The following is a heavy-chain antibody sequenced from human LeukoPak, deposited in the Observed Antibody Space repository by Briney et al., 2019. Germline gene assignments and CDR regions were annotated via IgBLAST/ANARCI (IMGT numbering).Heavy chain of an antibody. CDR1: GFTFSSYG. V-gene: IGHV3-30*18. J-gene: IGHJ6*04. D-gene: IGHD2-2*01. CDR3: AKAHSTSYSLYYYYYGMDV. CDR2: ISYDGSNK. Sequence: GRSLRLSCAASGFTFSSYGMHWVRQAPGKGLEWVAVISYDGSNKYYADSVKGRFTISRDNSKNTLYLQMNSLRAEDTAVYYCAKAHSTSYSLYYYYYGMDVWGKGTTVTVSS.